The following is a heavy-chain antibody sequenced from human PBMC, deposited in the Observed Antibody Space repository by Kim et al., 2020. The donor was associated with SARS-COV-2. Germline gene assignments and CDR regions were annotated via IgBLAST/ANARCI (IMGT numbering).Heavy chain of an antibody. V-gene: IGHV3-33*05. CDR1: GFTFSSYG. J-gene: IGHJ4*02. CDR2: ISYDGSNE. Sequence: GGSLRLSCAASGFTFSSYGMHWVRQAPGKGLEWVAVISYDGSNEYYAESVKGRFTISRDNSKNTLYLQMNTLRAEDTAVYYCARGQANVEMGLFDYWGQGTLVTVSS. CDR3: ARGQANVEMGLFDY. D-gene: IGHD2-15*01.